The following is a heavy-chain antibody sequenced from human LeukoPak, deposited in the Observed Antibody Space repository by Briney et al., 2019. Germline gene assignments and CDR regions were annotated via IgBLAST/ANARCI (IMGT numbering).Heavy chain of an antibody. J-gene: IGHJ6*03. CDR2: ISSSSSYI. CDR1: GFTFSSYS. Sequence: GGSLRLSCAASGFTFSSYSMNWVRQAPGKGLEWVSSISSSSSYIYYADSVKGRFTISRDNAKNSLYLQMNSLRAEDTAVYYCARVAFVPAAIRYYYMDVWGKGTTVTVSS. D-gene: IGHD2-2*02. CDR3: ARVAFVPAAIRYYYMDV. V-gene: IGHV3-21*01.